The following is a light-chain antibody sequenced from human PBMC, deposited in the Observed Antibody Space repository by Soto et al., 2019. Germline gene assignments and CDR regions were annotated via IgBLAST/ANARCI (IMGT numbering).Light chain of an antibody. CDR1: QSVSSSD. CDR2: GAS. Sequence: VLTQSPGTLSLPPGERATLFCRAGQSVSSSDLAWYQQKPDQAPRLLIYGASTRATGIPARFSGSGSGTEFTLTISSLQSEDFAVYYCQQYNNWPPLTFGGGTKVDIK. CDR3: QQYNNWPPLT. V-gene: IGKV3-15*01. J-gene: IGKJ4*01.